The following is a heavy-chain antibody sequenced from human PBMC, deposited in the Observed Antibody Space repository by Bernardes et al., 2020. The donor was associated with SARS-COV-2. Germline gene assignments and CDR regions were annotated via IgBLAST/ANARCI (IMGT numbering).Heavy chain of an antibody. Sequence: SETLSLTRTVSGVSLGSYYWNWIRQSPGKGLEWVGYVYFSGTTNYNPSLKSRVTISADTSKNQFSLKLNSVTAADTAVYYCARQEDGIAAEDPFDPWGPGILVTVAS. CDR2: VYFSGTT. CDR3: ARQEDGIAAEDPFDP. V-gene: IGHV4-59*08. D-gene: IGHD6-13*01. CDR1: GVSLGSYY. J-gene: IGHJ5*02.